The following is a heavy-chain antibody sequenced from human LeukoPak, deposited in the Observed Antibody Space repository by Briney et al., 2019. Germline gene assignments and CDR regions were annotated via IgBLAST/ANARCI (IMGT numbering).Heavy chain of an antibody. D-gene: IGHD3-16*02. J-gene: IGHJ3*02. CDR3: ARDGGDYDYVWGSYRFDAFDI. CDR2: INPNSGGT. V-gene: IGHV1-2*02. Sequence: APVKVSCKASGYTFTGYYMHWVRQAPGQGLEWMGWINPNSGGTNYAQKFQGRVTMTRDTSISTAYMELSRLRSDDTAVYYCARDGGDYDYVWGSYRFDAFDIWGQGTMVTVSS. CDR1: GYTFTGYY.